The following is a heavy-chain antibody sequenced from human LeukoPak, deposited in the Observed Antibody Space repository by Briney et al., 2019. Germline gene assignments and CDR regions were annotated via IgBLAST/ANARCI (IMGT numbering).Heavy chain of an antibody. J-gene: IGHJ6*02. D-gene: IGHD4-23*01. V-gene: IGHV3-9*01. Sequence: PGRSLRLSCAASGFAFDDYAMHWVRHAPGKGLEWVSGISWNSGSIGYADSVKGRFTISRDNAKNSLYLQMNSLRAEDTALYYCAKGLGGFYYYYGMDVWGQGTTVTVSS. CDR1: GFAFDDYA. CDR3: AKGLGGFYYYYGMDV. CDR2: ISWNSGSI.